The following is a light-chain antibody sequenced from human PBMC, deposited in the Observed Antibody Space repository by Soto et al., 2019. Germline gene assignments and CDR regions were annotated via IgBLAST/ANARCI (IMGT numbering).Light chain of an antibody. CDR3: QQRSNWPGT. J-gene: IGKJ3*01. Sequence: EIVLTQSPATLSLSPGERATLSCRASQSVSSYLAWYQQNPGQAPRLLIYDASNRATGIPARFSGSGSGTDFTRTISSLEPEDFAVYYCQQRSNWPGTFGPGTKVDIK. CDR2: DAS. CDR1: QSVSSY. V-gene: IGKV3-11*01.